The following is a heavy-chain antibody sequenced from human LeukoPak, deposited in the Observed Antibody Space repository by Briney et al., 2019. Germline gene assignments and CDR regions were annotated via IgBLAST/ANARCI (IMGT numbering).Heavy chain of an antibody. V-gene: IGHV4-59*12. Sequence: PSETLSLTCTVSGGSISGYSWSWIRQPPGKGLEWVGYIYYSGTTSYNPSLKSRVTISVDTSKNQFSLKVSAVTAADAAVYYCARRGAYRGKPSLSIVGANWFDLWGQGTLVTVSS. CDR3: ARRGAYRGKPSLSIVGANWFDL. D-gene: IGHD1-26*01. CDR1: GGSISGYS. J-gene: IGHJ5*02. CDR2: IYYSGTT.